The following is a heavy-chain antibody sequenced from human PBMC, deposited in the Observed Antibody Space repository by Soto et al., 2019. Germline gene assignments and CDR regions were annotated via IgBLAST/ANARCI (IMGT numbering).Heavy chain of an antibody. Sequence: GGSLRLSCAASGFTFSSYGMHWVRQAPGKGLEWVAVISYDGSNKYYADSVKGRFTISRDNSKNTLYLQMNSLRAEDTAVYYCAKGIGEQLVRGYFDIWGQGTMVTVSS. CDR2: ISYDGSNK. CDR1: GFTFSSYG. J-gene: IGHJ3*02. D-gene: IGHD6-6*01. V-gene: IGHV3-30*18. CDR3: AKGIGEQLVRGYFDI.